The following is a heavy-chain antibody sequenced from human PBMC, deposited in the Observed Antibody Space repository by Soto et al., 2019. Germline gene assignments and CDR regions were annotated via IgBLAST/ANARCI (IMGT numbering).Heavy chain of an antibody. CDR3: AKADGQQWLIPHLDN. CDR1: GFNFKKFA. CDR2: ISCCGGSA. D-gene: IGHD6-19*01. V-gene: IGHV3-23*01. J-gene: IGHJ4*02. Sequence: EVQLLESGGGVVQPGGSLRLSCVASGFNFKKFAMAWVRQAAGEGLEWVSGISCCGGSASYADSVKGRFSIARDDSKNTVSLQLNSLRVEAPAQYYCAKADGQQWLIPHLDNWGQGTLVTVS.